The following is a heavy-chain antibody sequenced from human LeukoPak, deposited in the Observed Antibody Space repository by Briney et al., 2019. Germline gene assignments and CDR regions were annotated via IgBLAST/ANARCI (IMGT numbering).Heavy chain of an antibody. CDR3: ARDSIPLAESYHHHYGLDV. CDR2: INSDGSST. V-gene: IGHV3-74*01. D-gene: IGHD6-19*01. CDR1: GFTFSSYW. Sequence: PGGSLRLSCAASGFTFSSYWMHWVRQAPGKGLVWVSRINSDGSSTSYADSVKGRVTISRDNSRNTLYLQMNSLRVEDTTVYYCARDSIPLAESYHHHYGLDVWGQGTTVSVSS. J-gene: IGHJ6*02.